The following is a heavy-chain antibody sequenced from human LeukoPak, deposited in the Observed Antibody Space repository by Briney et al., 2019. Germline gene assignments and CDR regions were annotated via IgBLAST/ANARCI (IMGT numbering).Heavy chain of an antibody. CDR3: VRDRVGPDY. J-gene: IGHJ4*02. D-gene: IGHD1-26*01. CDR2: ISDDATT. Sequence: GGSLRLSCAASGVTFSSVWMHWVRQAPGRGLVWVSRISDDATTTYADSVRGRFTISRDNAKNILYLQMNSLRAEDTAVYYCVRDRVGPDYWGEGTLVTVSS. CDR1: GVTFSSVW. V-gene: IGHV3-74*01.